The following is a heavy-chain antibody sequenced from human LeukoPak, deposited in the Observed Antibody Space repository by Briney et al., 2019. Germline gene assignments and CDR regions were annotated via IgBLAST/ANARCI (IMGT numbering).Heavy chain of an antibody. V-gene: IGHV1-69*05. Sequence: SVKVSCKASGGTFSSYAISWVRQAPGQGLGWMGGIIPIFGTANYAQKFQGRVTITTDESTSTAYMELSSLRSEDTAVYYCARDGGYCSGGSCYRVSYYYMDVWGKGTTVTVSS. CDR3: ARDGGYCSGGSCYRVSYYYMDV. CDR2: IIPIFGTA. CDR1: GGTFSSYA. D-gene: IGHD2-15*01. J-gene: IGHJ6*03.